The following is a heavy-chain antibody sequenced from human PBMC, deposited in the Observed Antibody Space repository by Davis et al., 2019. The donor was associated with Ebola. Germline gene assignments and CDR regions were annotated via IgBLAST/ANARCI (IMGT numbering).Heavy chain of an antibody. J-gene: IGHJ4*02. CDR3: ARDGYSGYDRQDY. Sequence: AASVKVSCKASGFTFTSSAMQWVRQARGQRLEWIGWIVVGSGNTNYAQKFQGRVTITADESTSTAYMELSSLRSEDTAVYYCARDGYSGYDRQDYWGQGTLVTVSS. CDR2: IVVGSGNT. D-gene: IGHD5-12*01. CDR1: GFTFTSSA. V-gene: IGHV1-58*02.